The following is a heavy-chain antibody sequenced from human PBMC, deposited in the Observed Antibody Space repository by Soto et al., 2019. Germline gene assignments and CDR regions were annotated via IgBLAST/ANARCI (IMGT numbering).Heavy chain of an antibody. CDR2: ISYDGSNK. V-gene: IGHV3-30-3*01. D-gene: IGHD2-8*01. Sequence: PGGSLRLSCAASGFTFSSYAMHWVRQAPGKGLEWVAVISYDGSNKYYADSVKGRFTISRDNSKNTLYLQMNSLRAEDTAVYYCARDSVRGGYCTNGVCPSYGMDVWGQWPTVTVS. CDR3: ARDSVRGGYCTNGVCPSYGMDV. J-gene: IGHJ6*02. CDR1: GFTFSSYA.